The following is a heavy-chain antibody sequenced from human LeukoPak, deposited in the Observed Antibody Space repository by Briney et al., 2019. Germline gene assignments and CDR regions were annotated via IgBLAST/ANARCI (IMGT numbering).Heavy chain of an antibody. CDR2: ISSGGST. Sequence: GGSLRLSCAAAGFTFNNYAMSWVRQAPGKGLKWVSGISSGGSTYYAGSVKGRFTISRDNSKNTLYLQMNSLRAEDTAVYYCAKGGIVVPTKYYFDCWGHGTLVTVSS. CDR1: GFTFNNYA. J-gene: IGHJ4*01. CDR3: AKGGIVVPTKYYFDC. V-gene: IGHV3-23*01. D-gene: IGHD2-2*01.